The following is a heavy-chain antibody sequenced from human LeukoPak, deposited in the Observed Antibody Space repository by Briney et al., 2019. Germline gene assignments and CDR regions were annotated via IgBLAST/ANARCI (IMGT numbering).Heavy chain of an antibody. J-gene: IGHJ3*02. Sequence: NPSETLSLTCTVSGGSISSSSYYWGWIRQPPGKGLEWIGSIYYSGSTYYNPSLKSRVTISVDTSKNQFSLKLSSVTAADTAVYYCARLALGELLGWSWEAFDIWGQGTMVTVSS. V-gene: IGHV4-39*01. CDR2: IYYSGST. CDR3: ARLALGELLGWSWEAFDI. CDR1: GGSISSSSYY. D-gene: IGHD1-26*01.